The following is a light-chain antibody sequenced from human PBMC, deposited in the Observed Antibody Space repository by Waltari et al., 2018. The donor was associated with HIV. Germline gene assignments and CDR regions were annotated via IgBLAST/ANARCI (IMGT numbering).Light chain of an antibody. CDR3: QQNSGPPYT. CDR1: QSVLYTSNNNNY. CDR2: WAS. V-gene: IGKV4-1*01. Sequence: DIVMTQTPDSLAVSLGERATINCKSSQSVLYTSNNNNYLSWYQEKPGQPPGLLIYWASTQESGVPDRFSGSGSGTDFTLTISSLQAEDVGVYDCQQNSGPPYTFGQGTKLEIK. J-gene: IGKJ2*01.